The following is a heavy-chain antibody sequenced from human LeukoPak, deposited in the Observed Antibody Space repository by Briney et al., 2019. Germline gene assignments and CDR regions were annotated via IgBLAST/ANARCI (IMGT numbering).Heavy chain of an antibody. CDR3: ARGPVAGMGFLDNWFDP. V-gene: IGHV1-8*01. CDR2: MNPNSGNT. CDR1: GYTFTSYD. J-gene: IGHJ5*02. Sequence: ASVKVSCKASGYTFTSYDINRVRQATGQGLEWMGWMNPNSGNTGYAQKFQGRVTMTRNTSISTAYMELSSLRSEDTAVYYCARGPVAGMGFLDNWFDPWGQGTLVTVSS. D-gene: IGHD6-19*01.